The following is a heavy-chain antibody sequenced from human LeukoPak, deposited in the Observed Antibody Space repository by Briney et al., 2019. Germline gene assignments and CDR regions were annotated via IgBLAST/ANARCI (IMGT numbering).Heavy chain of an antibody. V-gene: IGHV4-34*01. CDR2: INHSGST. D-gene: IGHD6-13*01. J-gene: IGHJ4*02. CDR1: GGSFSGYY. CDR3: ASAYSSTSRFRLFDY. Sequence: SETLSLTCAVYGGSFSGYYWSWIRQPPGKGLEWIGEINHSGSTNYNPSLKSRVTISVDTSKNQFSLKLSSVTAADTAVYYCASAYSSTSRFRLFDYWGQGTLVTVSP.